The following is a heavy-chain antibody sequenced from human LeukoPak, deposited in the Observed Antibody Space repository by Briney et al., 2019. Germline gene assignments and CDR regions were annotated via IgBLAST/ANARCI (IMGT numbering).Heavy chain of an antibody. CDR1: GFTFGAYG. J-gene: IGHJ3*02. CDR3: SRGLGSGNPVDI. Sequence: GGSLRLSCAASGFTFGAYGMSWFRQAPGKGLEWVGFIRSKTYGGTAEYAASVKGRFTISRDDSKSIAYLQMNSLKAEDTAMYYCSRGLGSGNPVDIWGQGAMVTVS. V-gene: IGHV3-49*03. CDR2: IRSKTYGGTA. D-gene: IGHD3-10*01.